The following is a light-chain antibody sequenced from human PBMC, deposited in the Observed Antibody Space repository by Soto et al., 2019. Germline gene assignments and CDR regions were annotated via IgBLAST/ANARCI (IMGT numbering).Light chain of an antibody. Sequence: EIVMTQSPATLSVSPGARATLSCRASQSVRSNLAWYQQKPGQAPRLLIYGASTRATGIPARFSGSGSGTEFTLTISSLQSEDFAVYYCQHYNNWPLHTFCQGTKLEIK. CDR2: GAS. CDR1: QSVRSN. J-gene: IGKJ2*01. CDR3: QHYNNWPLHT. V-gene: IGKV3-15*01.